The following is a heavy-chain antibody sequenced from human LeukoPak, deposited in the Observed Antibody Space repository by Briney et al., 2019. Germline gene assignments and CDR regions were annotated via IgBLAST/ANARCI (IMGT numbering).Heavy chain of an antibody. CDR1: GFTFSSYG. CDR3: ARVVATLYYFDY. V-gene: IGHV3-33*08. J-gene: IGHJ4*02. Sequence: GGSLRLSCAASGFTFSSYGMHWVRQAPGKGLEWVAVIWYDGSNKYYADSVKGRFTISRDNSKNTLYLQMNSLRAEDTAVYYCARVVATLYYFDYWGQGTLVTVSS. CDR2: IWYDGSNK. D-gene: IGHD5-12*01.